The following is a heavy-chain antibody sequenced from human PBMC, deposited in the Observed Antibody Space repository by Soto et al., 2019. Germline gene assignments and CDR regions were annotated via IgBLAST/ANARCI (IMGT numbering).Heavy chain of an antibody. CDR1: GFTFGSAW. Sequence: GGSLRLSCAASGFTFGSAWMNWVRQAPGKGLEWVGRIKSKTDGGTTDYAAPVKGRFTISRDDSKNTLYLQMNSLKTEDTAVYYCTTEVVDDYSNVSNDYWGQGTLVTVSS. CDR2: IKSKTDGGTT. D-gene: IGHD4-4*01. CDR3: TTEVVDDYSNVSNDY. J-gene: IGHJ4*02. V-gene: IGHV3-15*07.